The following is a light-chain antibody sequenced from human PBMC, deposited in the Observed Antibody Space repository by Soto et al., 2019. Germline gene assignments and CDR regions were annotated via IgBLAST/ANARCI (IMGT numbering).Light chain of an antibody. CDR2: GNG. V-gene: IGLV1-40*01. CDR1: SSNIGAGYD. J-gene: IGLJ1*01. CDR3: QSYDSSLSGSEV. Sequence: QSVPTQPPSVSGAPGQRVTISCTGSSSNIGAGYDVHWYQQLPGTAPKLLIYGNGNRPSGVPDRFSGSKSGTSASLAITGLQAEDEADYYCQSYDSSLSGSEVFGTGTKVTV.